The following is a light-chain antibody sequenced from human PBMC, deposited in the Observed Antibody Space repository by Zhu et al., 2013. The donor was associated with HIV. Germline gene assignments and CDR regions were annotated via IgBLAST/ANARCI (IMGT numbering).Light chain of an antibody. CDR3: QQANSFPLT. J-gene: IGKJ4*01. CDR2: AAS. Sequence: DIQMTQSPSSVSASVGDRVTITCRASQGISSWLAWYQQKPGKAPKLLIYAASSLQSGSHQGSAAVDRGTDFTLTISSLQPEDFATYYCQQANSFPLTFGGGTKVEIK. V-gene: IGKV1-12*01. CDR1: QGISSW.